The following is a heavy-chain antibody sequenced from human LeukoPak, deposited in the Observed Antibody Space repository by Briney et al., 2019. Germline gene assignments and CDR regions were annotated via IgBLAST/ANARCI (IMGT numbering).Heavy chain of an antibody. CDR1: GFTFSYYW. CDR3: ARDTSPSIGVRYYDAFDI. J-gene: IGHJ3*02. CDR2: IREDGGLK. Sequence: GGSLRLSCAASGFTFSYYWMTWVRQAPGKGLEWVANIREDGGLKYHADSVKGRFTISRDNAENSLYLQMNSLRAEDTAVYYCARDTSPSIGVRYYDAFDIWGQGTMVTVSS. D-gene: IGHD3-22*01. V-gene: IGHV3-7*01.